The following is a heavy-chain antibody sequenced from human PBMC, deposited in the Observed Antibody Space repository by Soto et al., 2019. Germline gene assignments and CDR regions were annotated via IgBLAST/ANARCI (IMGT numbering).Heavy chain of an antibody. CDR1: GGSISSGGYS. V-gene: IGHV4-30-2*01. CDR2: IYHSGST. D-gene: IGHD5-18*01. Sequence: QLQLQESGSGLVKPSQTLSLTCAVSGGSISSGGYSWSWIRQPPGKGLEWIGYIYHSGSTYYNPSLKRRVTISVNSSKNQFSLKLSSVTAADTAEYYCARARYSYGYFDYWGQGTLVTVSS. J-gene: IGHJ4*02. CDR3: ARARYSYGYFDY.